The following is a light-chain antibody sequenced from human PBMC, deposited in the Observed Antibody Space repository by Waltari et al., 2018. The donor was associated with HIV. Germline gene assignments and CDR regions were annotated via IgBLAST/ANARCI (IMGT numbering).Light chain of an antibody. CDR1: SSAVGGYNY. CDR3: CSYADKYTWV. CDR2: AVN. J-gene: IGLJ3*02. V-gene: IGLV2-11*01. Sequence: QSSLTQPRSVSGSAGQSVTISCPGTSSAVGGYNYVSWYQQHPTKAPKLMIFAVNKRPSGVPDRFSGSKSGNPASLTISGLHSEDEADYYCCSYADKYTWVFGGGTKLTVL.